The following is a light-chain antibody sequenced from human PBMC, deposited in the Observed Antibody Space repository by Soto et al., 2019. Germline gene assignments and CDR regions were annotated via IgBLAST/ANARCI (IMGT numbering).Light chain of an antibody. CDR2: GAS. V-gene: IGKV3-20*01. CDR3: QQYGTSPYT. CDR1: QSVSNSY. J-gene: IGKJ2*01. Sequence: EIVLTQSPGTLSLSPGERVTLSCRASQSVSNSYLAWHQQKPGQAPRLLIYGASSRPTGIPDRFSGSGSGTDXXLTXXRLEPEDSAXYYCQQYGTSPYTFGQGTKLEI.